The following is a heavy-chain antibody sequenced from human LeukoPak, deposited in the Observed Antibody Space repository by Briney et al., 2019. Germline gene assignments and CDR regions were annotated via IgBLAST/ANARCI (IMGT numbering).Heavy chain of an antibody. CDR3: TTASYYYDSSGYLIDY. D-gene: IGHD3-22*01. CDR2: IKSKTDGGTT. J-gene: IGHJ4*02. Sequence: GGSLRLSCAASGFTFSNAWVSWVRQAPGKGLEWVGRIKSKTDGGTTDYAAPVKGRFIISRDDSKNTLYLQMNSLKTEVTAVYYCTTASYYYDSSGYLIDYWGQGTLVTVSS. V-gene: IGHV3-15*01. CDR1: GFTFSNAW.